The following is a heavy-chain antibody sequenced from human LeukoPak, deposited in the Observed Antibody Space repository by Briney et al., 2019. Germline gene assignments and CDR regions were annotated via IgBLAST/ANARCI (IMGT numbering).Heavy chain of an antibody. D-gene: IGHD2-2*01. V-gene: IGHV1-46*01. CDR3: AREGPARGFDY. Sequence: ASVKVSCEASGYTFTSYYMHWVRQAPGQGLEWMGIINPSGGSTSYAQKFQGRVTMTRDTSTSTVYMELSSLRSEDTAVYYCAREGPARGFDYWGQGTLVTVSS. J-gene: IGHJ4*02. CDR2: INPSGGST. CDR1: GYTFTSYY.